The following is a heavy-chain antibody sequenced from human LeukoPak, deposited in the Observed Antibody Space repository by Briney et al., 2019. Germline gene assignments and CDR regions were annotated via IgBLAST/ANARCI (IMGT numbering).Heavy chain of an antibody. CDR3: ARDTIWDGSFDY. Sequence: GGSLRLSCAASGFTFSSYAMSWVRQAPGKGLEWVSAISGSGGSTYYADSVKGRFTISRDNSKNTLYLQMNSLRAEDTAVYYCARDTIWDGSFDYWGQGTLVTVSS. J-gene: IGHJ4*02. V-gene: IGHV3-23*01. CDR2: ISGSGGST. CDR1: GFTFSSYA. D-gene: IGHD1-26*01.